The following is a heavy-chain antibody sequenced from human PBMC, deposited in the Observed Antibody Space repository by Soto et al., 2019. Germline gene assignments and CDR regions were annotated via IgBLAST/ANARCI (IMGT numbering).Heavy chain of an antibody. CDR3: ARDNSQNYGTTTARSWFHP. J-gene: IGHJ5*02. D-gene: IGHD1-7*01. CDR1: GFSFSDYF. CDR2: INPSGDIR. V-gene: IGHV1-46*01. Sequence: QAQLVQSGAEVKKPGASVKISCKASGFSFSDYFMHWVRQAPGQGLEWMGIINPSGDIRNYAQKFQGRCTITSDTSTSTLYMDLSSLRYEDTAVYYCARDNSQNYGTTTARSWFHPWGHGTPVTVSS.